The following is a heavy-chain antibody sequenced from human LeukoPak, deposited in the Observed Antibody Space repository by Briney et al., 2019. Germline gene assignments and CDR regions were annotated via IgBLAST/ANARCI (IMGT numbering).Heavy chain of an antibody. CDR2: ISAYNGNT. V-gene: IGHV1-18*01. J-gene: IGHJ4*02. CDR1: GYTFTSYG. D-gene: IGHD2-2*01. CDR3: TTDCSSTSCYSRAVLGY. Sequence: ASVKVSCRASGYTFTSYGIIWVRQAPGQGLEWMGWISAYNGNTNYAQKLQGRVTMTTDTSTSKAYMELRSLRSDDTAMYHCTTDCSSTSCYSRAVLGYWGQGTLVTVSS.